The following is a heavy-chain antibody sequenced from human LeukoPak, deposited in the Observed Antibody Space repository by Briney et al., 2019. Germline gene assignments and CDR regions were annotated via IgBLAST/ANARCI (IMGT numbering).Heavy chain of an antibody. J-gene: IGHJ4*02. CDR2: INHSGST. Sequence: PSETRSLTCAVYGGSFSGNYWSWNRQPPGKGLEWIGEINHSGSTNYNPSLKSRVTISVDTSKNQFSLKLSSVTAADTAVYYCARGAGIAVRYWGQGTLVTVSS. V-gene: IGHV4-34*01. CDR1: GGSFSGNY. CDR3: ARGAGIAVRY. D-gene: IGHD6-19*01.